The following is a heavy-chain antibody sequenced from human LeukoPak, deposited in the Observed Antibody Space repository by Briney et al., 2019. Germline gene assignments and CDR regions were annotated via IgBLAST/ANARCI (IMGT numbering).Heavy chain of an antibody. CDR3: ARDGLGRGRINRSSWAGHFDY. V-gene: IGHV1-69*05. D-gene: IGHD6-13*01. J-gene: IGHJ4*02. CDR1: GDTFSSYA. CDR2: INPIFGTA. Sequence: SVKVSCKASGDTFSSYATSWVRQAPGQGLEWMGMINPIFGTANYAQKFQGRVTITTDESTSTAYMELSSLRSEDTAVYYCARDGLGRGRINRSSWAGHFDYWGQGTLVTVS.